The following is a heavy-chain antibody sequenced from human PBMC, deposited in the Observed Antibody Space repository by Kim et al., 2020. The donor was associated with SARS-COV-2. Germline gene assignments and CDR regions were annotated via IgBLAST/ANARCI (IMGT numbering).Heavy chain of an antibody. V-gene: IGHV3-23*01. D-gene: IGHD1-26*01. J-gene: IGHJ4*02. CDR2: ITYNGGTT. CDR3: AKWSGNYYRDFDY. Sequence: GGSLRLSCAASGFSFSAYAMNWVRQAPGKGLEWVSSITYNGGTTYYADSVRGRIAISRENSKNTVYLQMNSLRAEDTAVYYCAKWSGNYYRDFDYWGQGTLVTVSS. CDR1: GFSFSAYA.